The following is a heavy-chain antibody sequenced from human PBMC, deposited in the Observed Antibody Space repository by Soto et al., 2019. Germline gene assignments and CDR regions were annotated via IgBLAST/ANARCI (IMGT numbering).Heavy chain of an antibody. V-gene: IGHV3-15*07. CDR2: IKNKTHGGTT. Sequence: GGSLRLSCVASDFTFSNAWINWVRQAPGKGLEWVGRIKNKTHGGTTYYADSVKGRFSISRDNSKNTLYLQMNSLRVEDTAIYYCAKDIQGRGATTGDDAFDIWGQGTKVTVSS. D-gene: IGHD1-1*01. CDR3: AKDIQGRGATTGDDAFDI. J-gene: IGHJ3*02. CDR1: DFTFSNAW.